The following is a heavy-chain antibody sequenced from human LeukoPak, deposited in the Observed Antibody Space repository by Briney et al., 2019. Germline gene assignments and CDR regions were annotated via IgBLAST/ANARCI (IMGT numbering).Heavy chain of an antibody. J-gene: IGHJ4*02. Sequence: SETLSLTCTVSGGSISSGSYYWSWIRQPAGKGLEWIGRIYTSGSTNYNPSLKSRVTISVDTSKNQFSLKLSSVTAADTAVYYCASGYPYYFDYWGQGTLVTVSS. D-gene: IGHD3-22*01. CDR2: IYTSGST. CDR3: ASGYPYYFDY. CDR1: GGSISSGSYY. V-gene: IGHV4-61*02.